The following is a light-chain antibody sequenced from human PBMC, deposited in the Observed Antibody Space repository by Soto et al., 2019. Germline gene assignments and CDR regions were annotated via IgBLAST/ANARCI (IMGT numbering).Light chain of an antibody. CDR3: QQRCNWPLT. J-gene: IGKJ4*01. CDR1: QSVSSY. Sequence: EIVLTQSPATLSLSPGERATLSCRASQSVSSYLAWYQQKPCQAPRLLIYDASNRATGIPARFSGSGSGTDFTLTIISLEPEDFAVYYCQQRCNWPLTFGGGTKVEIK. V-gene: IGKV3-11*01. CDR2: DAS.